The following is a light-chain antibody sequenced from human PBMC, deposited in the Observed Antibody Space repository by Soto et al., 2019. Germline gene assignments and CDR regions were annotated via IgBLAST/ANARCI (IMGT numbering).Light chain of an antibody. V-gene: IGLV1-44*01. Sequence: QSVLTQPPSASGTPGQRVTISCSGSSSNIGSNTVAWYQQLPQTAPKLLVHSNNERPSGVPDRFSGAKSGTSASLVISGLQSDDEADFYCAAWDDSLCGTVFGGGTKLTVL. CDR3: AAWDDSLCGTV. CDR2: SNN. J-gene: IGLJ3*02. CDR1: SSNIGSNT.